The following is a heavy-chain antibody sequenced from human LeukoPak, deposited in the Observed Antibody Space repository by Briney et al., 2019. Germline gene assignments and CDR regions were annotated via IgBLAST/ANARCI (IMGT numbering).Heavy chain of an antibody. J-gene: IGHJ4*02. CDR2: ISGSGGST. CDR3: ASGATPYYYGSGSYDY. CDR1: GFTFSSYA. D-gene: IGHD3-10*01. V-gene: IGHV3-23*01. Sequence: GSLRLSCAASGFTFSSYAMSWVRQAPGKGLEWVSAISGSGGSTYYADSVKGRFTISRDNSKNTLYLQMNSLRAEDTAVYYCASGATPYYYGSGSYDYWGQGTLVTVSS.